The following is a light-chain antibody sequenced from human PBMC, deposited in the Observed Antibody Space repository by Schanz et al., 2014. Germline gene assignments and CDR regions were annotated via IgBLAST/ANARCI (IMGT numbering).Light chain of an antibody. CDR1: QSVGSN. CDR3: QQFAGSPET. J-gene: IGKJ1*01. V-gene: IGKV3D-15*01. CDR2: GAS. Sequence: EIVMTQSPATLSVSPGERVIVSCRASQSVGSNLAWYQQKPGQSPRLLIYGASNRATGIPARFSGSGSGTDFTLTISSLEPEDSAVYYCQQFAGSPETFGQGTKVEIK.